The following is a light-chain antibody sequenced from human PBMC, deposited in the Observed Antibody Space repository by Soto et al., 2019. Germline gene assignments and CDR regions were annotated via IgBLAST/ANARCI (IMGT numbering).Light chain of an antibody. CDR3: HQYDSWT. J-gene: IGKJ1*01. CDR2: RAS. CDR1: QSVARD. V-gene: IGKV3-20*01. Sequence: ESVLTQSPGTVSLSQGKTATLSCRASQSVARDLTWYQHKPGQAPRLLISRASTGATGIPDRFSGSGSGTDFTLTISRLEPEDFAVYYCHQYDSWTVGQGTKVDIK.